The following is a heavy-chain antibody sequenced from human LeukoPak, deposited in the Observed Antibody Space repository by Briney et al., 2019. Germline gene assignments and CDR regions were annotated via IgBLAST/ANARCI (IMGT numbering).Heavy chain of an antibody. V-gene: IGHV1-2*02. CDR2: INPNSGGT. D-gene: IGHD3-10*01. CDR3: ARDSGERGSGSYLIAY. J-gene: IGHJ4*02. Sequence: ASVKVSCKASGNTFTGYYMHWVRQAPGQGLEWMGWINPNSGGTNYAQKFQGRVTMSRDTSISTPYMELSRLRSDDTAVYYCARDSGERGSGSYLIAYWGQGTLVTVSS. CDR1: GNTFTGYY.